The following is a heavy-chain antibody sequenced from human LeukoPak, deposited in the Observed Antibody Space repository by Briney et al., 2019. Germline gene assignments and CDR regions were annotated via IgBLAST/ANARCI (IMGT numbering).Heavy chain of an antibody. CDR3: ARVSGSVTTINFDP. Sequence: SETLSLTCTVSGGSISGYYWSWIRQPPGKGLEWIAYMYYSGGTKYSPSLKSRVTISVDPSKNQFFLKLNSVTAADTAVYYCARVSGSVTTINFDPWGQGTLVTVSS. V-gene: IGHV4-59*01. CDR1: GGSISGYY. CDR2: MYYSGGT. J-gene: IGHJ5*02. D-gene: IGHD4-17*01.